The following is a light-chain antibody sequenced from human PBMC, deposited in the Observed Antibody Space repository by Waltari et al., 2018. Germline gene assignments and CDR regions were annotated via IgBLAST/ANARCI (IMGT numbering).Light chain of an antibody. CDR3: HAAADNNWF. CDR1: VLAEKY. V-gene: IGLV3-27*01. CDR2: KDT. Sequence: YDLTQPFSVSVSPGQTATITCSGDVLAEKYVRWFQQKPGQAPTLILYKDTERPSGIPEGFSGSSSGSTVTLTIRGALLEDEADYHCHAAADNNWFFGGGTKLTVL. J-gene: IGLJ2*01.